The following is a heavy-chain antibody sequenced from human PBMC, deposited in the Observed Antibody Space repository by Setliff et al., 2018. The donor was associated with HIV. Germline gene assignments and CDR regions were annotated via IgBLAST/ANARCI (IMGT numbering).Heavy chain of an antibody. Sequence: GGSLRLSCAASGFTFSTYWMNWVRQAPGKGLEWVANIKEDGSEKYYVDSVRGRFTISRDNAKRSLYLQMSGLRVDDTAVYYCAKEGYWGQGTLVTVSS. CDR1: GFTFSTYW. V-gene: IGHV3-7*03. D-gene: IGHD3-22*01. CDR3: AKEGY. CDR2: IKEDGSEK. J-gene: IGHJ4*02.